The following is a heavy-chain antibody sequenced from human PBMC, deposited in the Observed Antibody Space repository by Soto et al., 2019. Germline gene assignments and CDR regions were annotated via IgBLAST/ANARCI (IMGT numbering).Heavy chain of an antibody. Sequence: QMQMLQSGAEVRKPGASVKVSCKTSGYDFLNFNIHWVRQAPGQGLEWMAVINPSGGYTRHAQKFQGTFTLTRDMSSTTVYMDLSGLSSEVTAVYYCTRADSGVVSLADVRPLFDLGGQGTLVVFSS. CDR3: TRADSGVVSLADVRPLFDL. J-gene: IGHJ4*02. CDR1: GYDFLNFN. V-gene: IGHV1-46*01. D-gene: IGHD3-10*01. CDR2: INPSGGYT.